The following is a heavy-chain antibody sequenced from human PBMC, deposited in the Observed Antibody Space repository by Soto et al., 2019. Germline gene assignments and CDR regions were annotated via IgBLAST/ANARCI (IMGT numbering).Heavy chain of an antibody. J-gene: IGHJ4*02. CDR2: MYYSGGT. CDR3: AAGGGLPRYY. V-gene: IGHV4-39*07. D-gene: IGHD5-12*01. CDR1: CASSSNISYY. Sequence: SETLSLTCTLSCASSSNISYYWGWIRQSPGKGLEWIASMYYSGGTYYNPSLESRVTISADRSKNQFSLKLSSVTAADTAVYYCAAGGGLPRYYWGQGTLVTVSS.